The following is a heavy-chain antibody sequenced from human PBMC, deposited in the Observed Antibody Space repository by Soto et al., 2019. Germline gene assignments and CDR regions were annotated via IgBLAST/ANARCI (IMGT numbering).Heavy chain of an antibody. Sequence: GGSLRLSCAASGFSFSNAWMSWVRQAPGKGLEWVGRIKSKTDGGTTDYAAPVKGRFTISRDDSKNTLYLQMNSLNTEDTAVYYCTTYSGSSASDNWSQGTLVTAPQ. CDR2: IKSKTDGGTT. V-gene: IGHV3-15*01. J-gene: IGHJ4*02. CDR3: TTYSGSSASDN. D-gene: IGHD1-26*01. CDR1: GFSFSNAW.